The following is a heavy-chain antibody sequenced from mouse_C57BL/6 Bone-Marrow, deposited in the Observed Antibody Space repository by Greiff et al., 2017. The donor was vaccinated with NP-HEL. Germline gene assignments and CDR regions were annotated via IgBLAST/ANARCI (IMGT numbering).Heavy chain of an antibody. J-gene: IGHJ4*01. V-gene: IGHV1-26*01. CDR3: ARGWLLPYYYAMDY. CDR2: INPNNGGT. Sequence: VQLQQSGPELVKPGASVKISCKASGYTFTDYYMNWVKQSHGKSLEWIGDINPNNGGTSYNQKFKGKATLTVDKSSSTAYMELRSLTSEDSAVYYCARGWLLPYYYAMDYWGQGTSVTVSS. CDR1: GYTFTDYY. D-gene: IGHD2-3*01.